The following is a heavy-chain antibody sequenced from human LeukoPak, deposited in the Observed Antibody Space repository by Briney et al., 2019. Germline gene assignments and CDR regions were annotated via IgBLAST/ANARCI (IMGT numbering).Heavy chain of an antibody. CDR2: ISGSGGST. CDR3: AKWLGGWFLSSMYYFDY. D-gene: IGHD3-10*01. V-gene: IGHV3-23*01. J-gene: IGHJ4*02. CDR1: GFTFSSYA. Sequence: PGVSLRLSCAASGFTFSSYAMSWVRQAPGKGLEWVSAISGSGGSTYYADSVKGRFTISRDNSKNTLYLQMNSLRAEDTAVYYCAKWLGGWFLSSMYYFDYWGQGTLVTVSS.